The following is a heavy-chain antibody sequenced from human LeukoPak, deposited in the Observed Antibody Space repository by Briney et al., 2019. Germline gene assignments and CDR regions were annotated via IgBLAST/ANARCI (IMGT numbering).Heavy chain of an antibody. CDR3: ARDPPTDYDFWSGYFDY. V-gene: IGHV1-69*05. CDR2: IIPIFGTA. J-gene: IGHJ4*02. CDR1: GGTFSSYA. D-gene: IGHD3-3*01. Sequence: SVKVSCKASGGTFSSYAISWVRQAPGQGLEWMGGIIPIFGTANYAQKFQGRVTITTDESTSTAYMELSSLRSEDTAVYYCARDPPTDYDFWSGYFDYWGQGTLVTVSS.